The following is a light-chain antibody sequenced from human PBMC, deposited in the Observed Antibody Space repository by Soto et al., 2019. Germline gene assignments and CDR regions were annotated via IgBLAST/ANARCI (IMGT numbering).Light chain of an antibody. Sequence: QSVLTQPPSVSAAPGQKVTISCSGSSSNIGNNYVSWYQSLPGTAPKLLMYDNNERPSGIPDRFSGSKSGTSATLGITGLQTGDEADYYCGTWDSSLSVGVFGGGTKLTVL. CDR3: GTWDSSLSVGV. CDR2: DNN. CDR1: SSNIGNNY. V-gene: IGLV1-51*01. J-gene: IGLJ2*01.